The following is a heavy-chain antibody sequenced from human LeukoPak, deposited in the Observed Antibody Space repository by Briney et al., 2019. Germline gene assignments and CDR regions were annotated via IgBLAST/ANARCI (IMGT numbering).Heavy chain of an antibody. J-gene: IGHJ3*02. CDR2: INHSGST. D-gene: IGHD1-26*01. CDR3: ARGWDSGSYVSAFDI. V-gene: IGHV4-34*01. CDR1: GGSFSGYY. Sequence: PSETLSLTCAVYGGSFSGYYWSWIRQPPGKGLEWIGEINHSGSTNYNPSLKSRVTISVDTSKNQFSLKLSSVTAADTAVYYCARGWDSGSYVSAFDIWGQGTMVTVSS.